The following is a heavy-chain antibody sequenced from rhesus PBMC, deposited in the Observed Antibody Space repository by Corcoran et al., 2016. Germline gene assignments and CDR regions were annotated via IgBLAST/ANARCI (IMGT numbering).Heavy chain of an antibody. V-gene: IGHV4-99*01. CDR3: ARRPYYYDSGYFY. CDR2: ISGSSGST. J-gene: IGHJ4*01. Sequence: QVQLQESGPGLVKPSETLSLTCSVSGYSISSGYYWGWIRQPPGKGLEYIGYISGSSGSTYYNPSLKSRVTISTDTSKNQFSLKLSSVTAADTAVYYCARRPYYYDSGYFYWGQGVLVTVSS. D-gene: IGHD3-28*01. CDR1: GYSISSGYY.